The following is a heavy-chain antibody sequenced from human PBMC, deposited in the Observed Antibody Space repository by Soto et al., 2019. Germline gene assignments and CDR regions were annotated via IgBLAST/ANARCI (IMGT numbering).Heavy chain of an antibody. J-gene: IGHJ6*02. V-gene: IGHV4-4*07. CDR3: ARGPRGQLSGMDV. CDR2: VFSSGTT. CDR1: DGSINSYY. D-gene: IGHD6-13*01. Sequence: SETLSLTCTVTDGSINSYYWSWVRQPAGKGLEWIGRVFSSGTTDYNPSLKRRVTMSIDTSKNQLSLRLRSVTAADTAVYYCARGPRGQLSGMDVWGQGTTVTVSS.